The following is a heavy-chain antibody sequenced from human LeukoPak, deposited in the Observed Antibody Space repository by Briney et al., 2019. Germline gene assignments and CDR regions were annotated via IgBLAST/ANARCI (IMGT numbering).Heavy chain of an antibody. Sequence: PGGSLRLSCAASGFTFSSYSMNWVRQAPGKGLEWVSSISSSSSYIYYADSVKGRFTISRDNAKNSLYLQMNSLRAEDTAVYYCARERAVAGRGHVFYDYWGQGTLVTVSS. J-gene: IGHJ4*02. D-gene: IGHD6-19*01. CDR3: ARERAVAGRGHVFYDY. CDR1: GFTFSSYS. CDR2: ISSSSSYI. V-gene: IGHV3-21*01.